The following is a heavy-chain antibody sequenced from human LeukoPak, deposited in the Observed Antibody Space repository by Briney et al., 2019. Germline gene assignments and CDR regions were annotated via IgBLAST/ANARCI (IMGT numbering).Heavy chain of an antibody. Sequence: GGSLRLSCAASGFTFSSYAMHWVRQAQGKGLEWVAVISYDGSNKYYADSVKGRFTISRDNSKNTLYLQMNSLRAEDTAVYYCARGSRRFLEWENWFDPWGQGTLVTVSS. J-gene: IGHJ5*02. CDR3: ARGSRRFLEWENWFDP. V-gene: IGHV3-30-3*01. CDR1: GFTFSSYA. CDR2: ISYDGSNK. D-gene: IGHD3-3*01.